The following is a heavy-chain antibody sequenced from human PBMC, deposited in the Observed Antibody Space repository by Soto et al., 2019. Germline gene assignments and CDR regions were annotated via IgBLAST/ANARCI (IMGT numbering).Heavy chain of an antibody. V-gene: IGHV3-7*01. J-gene: IGHJ4*02. CDR3: ARDWTSSSAGHGIDY. CDR2: IKQDGSEK. CDR1: GFTLSSYW. D-gene: IGHD6-6*01. Sequence: PGGSLRLSCAASGFTLSSYWMSWVRQAPGEGLEWVANIKQDGSEKYFVDSVKGRFTISRDNAKNSLYLQMDILRVDDTALYYCARDWTSSSAGHGIDYWGQGTLVTVSS.